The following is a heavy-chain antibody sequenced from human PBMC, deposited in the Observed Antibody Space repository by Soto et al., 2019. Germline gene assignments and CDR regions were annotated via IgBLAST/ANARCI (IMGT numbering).Heavy chain of an antibody. V-gene: IGHV1-69*01. J-gene: IGHJ6*02. D-gene: IGHD2-2*02. CDR2: IIPIFGTA. CDR1: GGTFSSYA. Sequence: QVQLVQSGAEVKKPGSSVKVSCKASGGTFSSYAISWVRQAPGQGLEWMGGIIPIFGTANYAQQFQGRVTITAEEYTSTDYMELSRLRSEDTAVYYCAREYDSVVVPADIHAMGGMDVWGQGTTVTVSS. CDR3: AREYDSVVVPADIHAMGGMDV.